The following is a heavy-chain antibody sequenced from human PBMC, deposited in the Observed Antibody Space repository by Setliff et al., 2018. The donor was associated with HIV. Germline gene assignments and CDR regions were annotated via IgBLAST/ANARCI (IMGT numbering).Heavy chain of an antibody. J-gene: IGHJ6*01. CDR2: GHYTGNT. D-gene: IGHD3-10*01. Sequence: SETLSLTCTVSGGSISSSSYYWGWIRQPPGKGLEWIGSGHYTGNTYTSPSLKSRATISLDASKNKISLKLTSVTSADTAVYYCARDNSYYYGSGSHYWYGMDVWGQGTTVTVSS. V-gene: IGHV4-39*02. CDR3: ARDNSYYYGSGSHYWYGMDV. CDR1: GGSISSSSYY.